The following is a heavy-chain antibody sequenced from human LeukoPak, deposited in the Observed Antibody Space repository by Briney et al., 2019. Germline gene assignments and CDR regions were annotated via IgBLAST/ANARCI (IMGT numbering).Heavy chain of an antibody. CDR1: GYTFTGYY. Sequence: ASVKVSCKASGYTFTGYYMHWVRQAPGQGLEWMGRVNPNSGGTNYAQKFQGRVTMTRDTSISTAYMELSRLRSDDTAVYYCARAMVRGVITPDYWGQGTLVTVSS. CDR3: ARAMVRGVITPDY. D-gene: IGHD3-10*01. J-gene: IGHJ4*02. CDR2: VNPNSGGT. V-gene: IGHV1-2*06.